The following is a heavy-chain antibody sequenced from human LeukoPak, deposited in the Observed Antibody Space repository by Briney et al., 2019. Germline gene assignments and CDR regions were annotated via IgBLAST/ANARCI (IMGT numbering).Heavy chain of an antibody. J-gene: IGHJ5*02. CDR2: IYTSGST. Sequence: SETLSLTCTVSGGSISSYYWSWIRQPAGKGLEWIGRIYTSGSTNYNPSLKSRVTISVDTSKNQFSLKLSSVTAADTAVYYCARAPRKGVAARPGWFDPWGQGTLVTVSS. D-gene: IGHD6-6*01. CDR3: ARAPRKGVAARPGWFDP. CDR1: GGSISSYY. V-gene: IGHV4-4*07.